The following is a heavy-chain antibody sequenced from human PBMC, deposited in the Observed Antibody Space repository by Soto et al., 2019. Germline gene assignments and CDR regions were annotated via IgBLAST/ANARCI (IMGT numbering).Heavy chain of an antibody. D-gene: IGHD7-27*01. Sequence: QVQLQESGPGQVKPSQTLSLTCSVSGVSIKSGDNYWSWLRQPPGKGLEWIGNIYYVGSTSYNPSLKSRVSMSVDTSKNQFSLKLTSVTAADTAVYYCARNTSRLGWFDSWGQGTLVTVSS. V-gene: IGHV4-30-4*08. J-gene: IGHJ5*01. CDR1: GVSIKSGDNY. CDR2: IYYVGST. CDR3: ARNTSRLGWFDS.